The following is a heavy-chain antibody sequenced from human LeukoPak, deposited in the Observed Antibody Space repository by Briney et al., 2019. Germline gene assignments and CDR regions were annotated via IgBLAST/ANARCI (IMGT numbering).Heavy chain of an antibody. Sequence: SETLSLTCAVYGGSFSGYYWSWIRQPPGKGLEWIGEINHSGSTNYNPSLESRVTISVDTSKNQFSLKLSSVTAADTAVYYCAREDWTTVTKDAFDIWGQGTMVTVSS. V-gene: IGHV4-34*01. CDR2: INHSGST. J-gene: IGHJ3*02. CDR1: GGSFSGYY. CDR3: AREDWTTVTKDAFDI. D-gene: IGHD4-17*01.